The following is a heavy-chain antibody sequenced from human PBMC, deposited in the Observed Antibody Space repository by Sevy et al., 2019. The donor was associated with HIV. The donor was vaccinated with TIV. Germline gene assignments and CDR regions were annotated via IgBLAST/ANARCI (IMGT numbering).Heavy chain of an antibody. CDR3: ARFSYGSGSGPGGFDI. D-gene: IGHD3-10*01. Sequence: GGSLRLSCAAFGFTVSSNYMSWVRQAPGKGLEWVSVIYSGSNTYYADSVKGRFTISRDNSKNTMYFQMNSLRAEDMAVYYCARFSYGSGSGPGGFDIWGQGTMVTVSS. CDR2: IYSGSNT. CDR1: GFTVSSNY. J-gene: IGHJ3*02. V-gene: IGHV3-53*01.